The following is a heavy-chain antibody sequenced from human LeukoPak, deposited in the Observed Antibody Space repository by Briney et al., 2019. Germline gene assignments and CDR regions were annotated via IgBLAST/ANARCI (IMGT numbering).Heavy chain of an antibody. CDR3: ARSEPRAKNAFDI. J-gene: IGHJ3*02. D-gene: IGHD3-3*01. Sequence: TLSLTCTVSGGSISSGGYYWSWIRQHPGTGLEWIGYIYYSGSTYYNPSLKSRVTISVDTSKNQFSLKLSSVTAADTAVYYCARSEPRAKNAFDIWGQGTMVTVSS. V-gene: IGHV4-31*03. CDR1: GGSISSGGYY. CDR2: IYYSGST.